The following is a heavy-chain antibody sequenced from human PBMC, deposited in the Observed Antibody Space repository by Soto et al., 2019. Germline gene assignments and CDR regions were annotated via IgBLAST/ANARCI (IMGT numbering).Heavy chain of an antibody. D-gene: IGHD2-21*02. Sequence: QVQLVQSGAEVKKPGSSVKVSCKASGGTFSSYAISWVRQAPGQGLEWMGGIIPIFGTANYAQKFQGRVTITADESTSTDYMELSSLRSEDTAVYYCARGYCGGDCWGLDPWGQGTLVTVSS. J-gene: IGHJ5*02. CDR3: ARGYCGGDCWGLDP. CDR2: IIPIFGTA. CDR1: GGTFSSYA. V-gene: IGHV1-69*12.